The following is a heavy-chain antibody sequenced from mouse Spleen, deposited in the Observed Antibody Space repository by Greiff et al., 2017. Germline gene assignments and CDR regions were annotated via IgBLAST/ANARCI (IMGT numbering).Heavy chain of an antibody. D-gene: IGHD2-12*01. CDR2: ISSGSSTI. Sequence: EVKVEESGGGLVQPGGSRKLSCAASGFTFSSFGMHWVRQAPEKGLEWVAYISSGSSTIYYADTVKGRFTISRDNPKNTLFLQMTSLRSEDTAMYYCARPFTTRAWFAYWGQGTLVTVSA. J-gene: IGHJ3*01. V-gene: IGHV5-17*02. CDR3: ARPFTTRAWFAY. CDR1: GFTFSSFG.